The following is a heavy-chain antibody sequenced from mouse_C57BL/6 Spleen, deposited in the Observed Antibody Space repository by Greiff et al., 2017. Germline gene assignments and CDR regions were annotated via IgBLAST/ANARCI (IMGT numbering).Heavy chain of an antibody. CDR3: ARSHTGYAMDY. CDR1: GYTFTDYY. CDR2: INPNNGGT. Sequence: EVQLQQSGPELVKPGASVKISCKASGYTFTDYYMNWVKQSHGKSLEWIGDINPNNGGTSYNQQFKGKATLTVDKSSSTAYMELRSLTSEDSAVYYCARSHTGYAMDYWGQGTSVTVSS. D-gene: IGHD3-1*01. V-gene: IGHV1-26*01. J-gene: IGHJ4*01.